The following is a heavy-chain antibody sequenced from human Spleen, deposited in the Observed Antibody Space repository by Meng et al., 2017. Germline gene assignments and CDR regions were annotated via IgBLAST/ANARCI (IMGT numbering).Heavy chain of an antibody. CDR2: INHSGST. V-gene: IGHV4-34*01. J-gene: IGHJ4*02. CDR3: ARGPTTMAHDFDY. Sequence: GQLQQWRAGLLKPSEPLSLTCVVSGGSFSDYYWSWIRQPPGKGLEWIGEINHSGSTNYNPSLESRATISVDTSQNNLSLKLSSVTAADSAVYYCARGPTTMAHDFDYWGQGTLVTVSS. CDR1: GGSFSDYY. D-gene: IGHD4-11*01.